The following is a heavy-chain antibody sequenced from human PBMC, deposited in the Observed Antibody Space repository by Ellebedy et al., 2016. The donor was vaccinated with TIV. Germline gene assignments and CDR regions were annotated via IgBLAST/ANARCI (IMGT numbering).Heavy chain of an antibody. CDR3: AREVAE. CDR1: GGSISGTSFY. Sequence: SETLSLTXTVSGGSISGTSFYWGWFRQPPGKGLEWIGYVYHTGNTAYNPSLKSRVTMFVDTSKKQFSLKLRSVTAADTAVYYCAREVAEWGPGTLVTVSS. CDR2: VYHTGNT. V-gene: IGHV4-39*01. J-gene: IGHJ4*02.